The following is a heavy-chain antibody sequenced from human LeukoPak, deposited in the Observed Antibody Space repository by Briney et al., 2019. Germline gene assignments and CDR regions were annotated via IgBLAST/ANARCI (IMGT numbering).Heavy chain of an antibody. CDR3: ARHYGP. CDR2: IYSSGST. J-gene: IGHJ5*02. D-gene: IGHD3-16*01. Sequence: SETLSLTCAVYGGSFSGYYWSWIRQPPGKGLEWIGSIYSSGSTYYNPSLKSRVTISIDTSKNQFSLKLSSVTAADTAVYYCARHYGPWGQGTLVTVSS. V-gene: IGHV4-34*01. CDR1: GGSFSGYY.